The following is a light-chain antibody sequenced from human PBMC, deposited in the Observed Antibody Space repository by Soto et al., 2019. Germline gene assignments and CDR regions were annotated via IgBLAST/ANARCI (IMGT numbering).Light chain of an antibody. CDR1: SSNIGSNS. CDR3: AAWDDSISGRV. J-gene: IGLJ3*02. CDR2: TTS. V-gene: IGLV1-44*01. Sequence: QAVVTQPPSASGAPGQRVTISCSGSSSNIGSNSVNWFQQLPGTAPKLLIHTTSQRPSGVPDRFSASKSGTSASLAISGLQSEDEADYYCAAWDDSISGRVFGGGTKLTVL.